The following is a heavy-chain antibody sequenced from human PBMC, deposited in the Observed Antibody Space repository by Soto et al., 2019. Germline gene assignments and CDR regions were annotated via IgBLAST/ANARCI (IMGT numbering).Heavy chain of an antibody. V-gene: IGHV3-11*01. CDR2: ISTSGVSI. D-gene: IGHD3-9*01. J-gene: IGHJ4*02. Sequence: PWGSLRLSCAASGFSFSDHYMNWIRQRPGKGLEWVAYISTSGVSIYYTDSVKGRFTISRDNAQKSLFLQMNSLRAEDTAVYYCARESPYEILAGYSKLYMDSWGQGTLVTVSS. CDR3: ARESPYEILAGYSKLYMDS. CDR1: GFSFSDHY.